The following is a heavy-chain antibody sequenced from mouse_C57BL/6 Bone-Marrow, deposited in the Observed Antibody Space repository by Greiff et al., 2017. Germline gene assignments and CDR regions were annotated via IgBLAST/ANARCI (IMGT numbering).Heavy chain of an antibody. CDR1: GFTFSDYY. V-gene: IGHV5-12*01. Sequence: EVKLMESGGGLVQPGGSLKLSCAASGFTFSDYYMYWVRQTPEKRLEWVAYISNGGGSTYYPDTVKGRFTFSRDNAKNTLYLQMSCLKSEDTAMYYFARHRVLLLRWNAMDYWGQGTSVTVSS. J-gene: IGHJ4*01. D-gene: IGHD1-1*01. CDR2: ISNGGGST. CDR3: ARHRVLLLRWNAMDY.